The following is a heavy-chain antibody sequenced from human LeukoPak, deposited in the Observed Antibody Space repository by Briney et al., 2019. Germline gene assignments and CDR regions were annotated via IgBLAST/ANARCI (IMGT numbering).Heavy chain of an antibody. J-gene: IGHJ4*02. CDR3: ARRVGYCNSNGCPPFDY. D-gene: IGHD2/OR15-2a*01. Sequence: PSETLSLTCSVSEYSISSGFYWAWIRQAPGKGLEWIGSIFHSGSTYYSPSLSHRAYLSVDTSKNQFSLKLTSVTAADTAVYYCARRVGYCNSNGCPPFDYWGQGTLVTVSS. CDR2: IFHSGST. V-gene: IGHV4-38-2*02. CDR1: EYSISSGFY.